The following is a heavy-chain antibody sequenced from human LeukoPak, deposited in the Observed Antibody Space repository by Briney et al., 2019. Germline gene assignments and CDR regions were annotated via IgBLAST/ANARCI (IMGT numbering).Heavy chain of an antibody. Sequence: SGTLSLTCAVSGGSISSSNWWSWVRQPPGKGLEWIGEIYHSGSTNYNPSLKSRVTISVDTSKNQFSLRLSSVTAADTAVYYCASTPETYYDFWSGYVDYWGQGTLVTVSS. CDR2: IYHSGST. D-gene: IGHD3-3*01. J-gene: IGHJ4*02. CDR1: GGSISSSNW. V-gene: IGHV4-4*02. CDR3: ASTPETYYDFWSGYVDY.